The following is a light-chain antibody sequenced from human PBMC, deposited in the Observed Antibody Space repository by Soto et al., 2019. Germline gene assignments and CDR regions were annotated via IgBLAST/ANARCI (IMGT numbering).Light chain of an antibody. CDR1: SSNIGSNI. V-gene: IGLV1-44*01. J-gene: IGLJ3*02. Sequence: QSVLTQPPSASGTPGQRVTISCSGSSSNIGSNIVNWYQHLPGTAPKLLIYTNNQRPSGVPDRFSDSKSGTSASLAISGLQSEDEADYYCAAWDGSLQTWVFGGGTKVT. CDR3: AAWDGSLQTWV. CDR2: TNN.